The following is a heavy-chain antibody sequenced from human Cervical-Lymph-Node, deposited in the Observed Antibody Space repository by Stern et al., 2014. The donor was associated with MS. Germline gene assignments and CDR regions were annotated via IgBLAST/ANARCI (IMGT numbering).Heavy chain of an antibody. CDR1: GGSISSGDYY. V-gene: IGHV4-30-4*01. CDR2: ISYSGST. Sequence: QVQLVESGPGLVKPSQTLSLTCTVSGGSISSGDYYWSWIRQPPGKGLEWIGYISYSGSTYYNTALKSRVTISVDTSKNQFSLKLSSVTAADTAVYYCARDGSGYDSSGYYFWYFDLWGRGTLVTVSS. D-gene: IGHD3-22*01. J-gene: IGHJ2*01. CDR3: ARDGSGYDSSGYYFWYFDL.